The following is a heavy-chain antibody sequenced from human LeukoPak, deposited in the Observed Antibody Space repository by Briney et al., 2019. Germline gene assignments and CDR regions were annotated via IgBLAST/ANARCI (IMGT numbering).Heavy chain of an antibody. CDR1: GGSISSYY. CDR2: IYYSGST. D-gene: IGHD2-21*02. J-gene: IGHJ4*02. V-gene: IGHV4-59*01. CDR3: ARAEVCGGDCSTFFDY. Sequence: SETLSLTCTVSGGSISSYYWSWIRQPPGKGLEWIGYIYYSGSTNYNPSLKSRVTISVDTSKNQFSLKLSSVTAADTAVYYCARAEVCGGDCSTFFDYWGQGTLVTVSS.